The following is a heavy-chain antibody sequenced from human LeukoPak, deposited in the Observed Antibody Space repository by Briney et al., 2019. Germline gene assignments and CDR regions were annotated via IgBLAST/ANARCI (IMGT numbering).Heavy chain of an antibody. V-gene: IGHV3-53*01. J-gene: IGHJ4*02. CDR1: GFSVSNNQ. CDR2: IYSGGNT. CDR3: VIGSDTSTLK. Sequence: TGGSLRLSCAASGFSVSNNQMSWVRQAPRKGLEWLSLIYSGGNTQYVDSAKGRFTISRENSQNTLYLQMNSMRAEDTAVYYCVIGSDTSTLKWGGGTLVTLPS. D-gene: IGHD2-2*01.